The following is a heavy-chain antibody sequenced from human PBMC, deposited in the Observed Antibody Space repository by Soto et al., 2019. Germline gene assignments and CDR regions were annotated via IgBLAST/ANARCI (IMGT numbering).Heavy chain of an antibody. D-gene: IGHD3-10*01. V-gene: IGHV4-34*01. J-gene: IGHJ4*02. CDR3: ARVFKASYYYVSGRSIDY. CDR2: INHSGST. Sequence: SETLSLTCAVYGGSFSGYYWSCIRQPPGKGLEWIGEINHSGSTNYNPSLKSRVTISVDTSKNQFSLKLSSVTAADTAVYYCARVFKASYYYVSGRSIDYWGQGTLVTVSS. CDR1: GGSFSGYY.